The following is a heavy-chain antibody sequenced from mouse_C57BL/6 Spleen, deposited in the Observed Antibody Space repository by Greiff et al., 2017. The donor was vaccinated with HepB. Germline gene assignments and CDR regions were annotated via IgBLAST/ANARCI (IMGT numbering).Heavy chain of an antibody. CDR2: IYPGSGNT. CDR1: GYTFTDYY. Sequence: QVQLQQSGAELVRPGASVKLSCKASGYTFTDYYINWVKQRPGQGLEWIARIYPGSGNTYYNEKFKGKATLTAEKSSSTAYMQLSSLTTEDSAVYFCARWNYYDYDAGHWYFDVWGTGTTVTVSS. J-gene: IGHJ1*03. V-gene: IGHV1-76*01. D-gene: IGHD2-4*01. CDR3: ARWNYYDYDAGHWYFDV.